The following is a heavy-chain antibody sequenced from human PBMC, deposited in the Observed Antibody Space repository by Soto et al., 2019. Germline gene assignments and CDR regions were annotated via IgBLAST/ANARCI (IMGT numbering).Heavy chain of an antibody. V-gene: IGHV1-69*01. D-gene: IGHD4-17*01. Sequence: SCKAVGGTFGSYAIRWERQAPGQGLEWMGGIIPIFGTANYAQKFQGRVTITADESTSTAYMELSSLRSEDTAVYYCAREADYGDFENDYWGQGTLVTVSS. CDR2: IIPIFGTA. CDR1: GGTFGSYA. CDR3: AREADYGDFENDY. J-gene: IGHJ4*02.